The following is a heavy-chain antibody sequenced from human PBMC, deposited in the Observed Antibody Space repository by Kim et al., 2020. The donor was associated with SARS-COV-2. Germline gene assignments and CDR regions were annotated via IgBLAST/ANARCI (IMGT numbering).Heavy chain of an antibody. Sequence: TYYNPSQQSRVTISVDTSKNQFSLKLSSVTAAATAVYSCATTSSAYYFDYWGQGTLVTVSS. J-gene: IGHJ4*02. CDR3: ATTSSAYYFDY. D-gene: IGHD3-16*01. CDR2: T. V-gene: IGHV4-39*01.